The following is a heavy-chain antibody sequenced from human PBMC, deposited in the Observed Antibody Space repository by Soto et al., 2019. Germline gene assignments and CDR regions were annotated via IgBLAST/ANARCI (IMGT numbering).Heavy chain of an antibody. J-gene: IGHJ4*02. V-gene: IGHV4-59*01. CDR2: IYYSGST. CDR3: ARASLSRFLELPYFDY. D-gene: IGHD3-3*01. CDR1: GGSISSYY. Sequence: SETLSLTCTVSGGSISSYYWSWIRQPPGKGLEWIGYIYYSGSTNYNPSLKSRVTISVDTSKNQFSLKLSSVTAADTAVYYCARASLSRFLELPYFDYWGQGTLVTVSS.